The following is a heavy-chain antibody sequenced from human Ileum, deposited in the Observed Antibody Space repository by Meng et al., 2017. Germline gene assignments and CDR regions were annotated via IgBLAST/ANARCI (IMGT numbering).Heavy chain of an antibody. V-gene: IGHV4-61*01. J-gene: IGHJ4*02. CDR1: GDSVISGSYY. D-gene: IGHD1-14*01. Sequence: QLQETGLGLVRPPEPLSRPCRVAGDSVISGSYYWNWIRHSAGKGLEWIGYINYSGTAYYNASLGSRVSMSIDTSKNQCSLKLTSVTAADTAVYYCTGGPDSAKSGYWGQGTLVTVSS. CDR2: INYSGTA. CDR3: TGGPDSAKSGY.